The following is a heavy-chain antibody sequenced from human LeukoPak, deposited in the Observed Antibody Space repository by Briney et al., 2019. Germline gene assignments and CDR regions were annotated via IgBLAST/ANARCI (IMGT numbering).Heavy chain of an antibody. CDR2: IHASGPP. J-gene: IGHJ4*02. D-gene: IGHD6-6*01. Sequence: SETRSLTCTVSGGSISTFYWSWIRRPPGKGLEWIAYIHASGPPNYNPSLKSRITISVDTSKNQLSLKLSSVNAADTAVYYCARHDAGIAARPFDNWGQGTLVTVTS. CDR1: GGSISTFY. V-gene: IGHV4-4*09. CDR3: ARHDAGIAARPFDN.